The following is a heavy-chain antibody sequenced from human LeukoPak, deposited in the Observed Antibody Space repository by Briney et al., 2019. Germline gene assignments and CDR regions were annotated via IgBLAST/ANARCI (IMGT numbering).Heavy chain of an antibody. CDR1: GGSFSGYY. D-gene: IGHD6-6*01. Sequence: SETLSLTCAVYGGSFSGYYWSWIRQPPGKGLEWIGEINHSGSTNYNPSLKSRVTISVDTSKNQFSLKLSSVTAADTAVYYCARGSSAGRLYDWFDPWGQGTLVTVSS. CDR3: ARGSSAGRLYDWFDP. V-gene: IGHV4-34*01. J-gene: IGHJ5*02. CDR2: INHSGST.